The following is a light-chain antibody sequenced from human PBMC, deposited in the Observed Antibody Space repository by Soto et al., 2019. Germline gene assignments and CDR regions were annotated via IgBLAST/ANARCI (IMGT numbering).Light chain of an antibody. Sequence: DIQMTQSPSTLSASVGDSVTITCRASQNIGSWLAWYQQKPGSAPKLLISDASSLESGVPSRFSGGGSGTDFTLTISSLQPDDFATYYCQQYNSYSGTFGQGTQVEV. CDR1: QNIGSW. CDR2: DAS. V-gene: IGKV1-5*01. CDR3: QQYNSYSGT. J-gene: IGKJ1*01.